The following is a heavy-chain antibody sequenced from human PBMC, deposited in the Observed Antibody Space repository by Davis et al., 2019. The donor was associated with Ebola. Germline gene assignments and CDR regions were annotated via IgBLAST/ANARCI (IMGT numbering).Heavy chain of an antibody. D-gene: IGHD5-18*01. Sequence: GESLKISCAASGFTFSSYGMHWVRQAPGKGLEWVAVIWYDGSNKYYADSVKGRFTISRDNSKNTLYLQMNSLRAEDTAVYYCARDPGYSYGYLSTRYYYYYGMDVWGQGTTVTVSS. CDR3: ARDPGYSYGYLSTRYYYYYGMDV. V-gene: IGHV3-33*01. J-gene: IGHJ6*02. CDR2: IWYDGSNK. CDR1: GFTFSSYG.